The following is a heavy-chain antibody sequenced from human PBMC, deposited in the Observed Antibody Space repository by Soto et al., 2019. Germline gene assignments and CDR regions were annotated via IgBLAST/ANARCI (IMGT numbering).Heavy chain of an antibody. CDR1: GGSINSGDYY. J-gene: IGHJ4*02. D-gene: IGHD5-12*01. CDR3: ARLYTGYEAFDY. Sequence: TLSLTCGVSGGSINSGDYYWSWIRQSPGKGLEWIGYIYYSGSTYYNPSLKSRSTISIDTSKNQFFLNVDSVTAADTAVYYCARLYTGYEAFDYWGQGTPVTVYS. V-gene: IGHV4-30-4*01. CDR2: IYYSGST.